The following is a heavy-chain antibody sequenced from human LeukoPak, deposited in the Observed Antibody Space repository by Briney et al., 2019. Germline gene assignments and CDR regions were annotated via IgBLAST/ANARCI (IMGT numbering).Heavy chain of an antibody. CDR3: ARYDSSGYYSDNGAFDI. V-gene: IGHV4-59*01. Sequence: SSETLSLTCTVSGGSISSYYWSWIRQPPGKGLEWIGYIYYSGSTNYNPSLKSRVTISVDTSKNQFSLKLSSVTAADTAVYYCARYDSSGYYSDNGAFDIWGQGTMVTVSS. J-gene: IGHJ3*02. CDR2: IYYSGST. CDR1: GGSISSYY. D-gene: IGHD3-22*01.